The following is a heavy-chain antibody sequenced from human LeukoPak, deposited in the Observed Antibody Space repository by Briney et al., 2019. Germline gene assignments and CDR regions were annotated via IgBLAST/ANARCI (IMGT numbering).Heavy chain of an antibody. D-gene: IGHD4-23*01. J-gene: IGHJ5*02. CDR2: IIPFFGTA. V-gene: IGHV1-69*13. CDR1: GGTFSSYA. CDR3: ARDYGGNSGWFDP. Sequence: GASVKVSCKASGGTFSSYAISWVRQAPGQGLEWMGGIIPFFGTANYAQKFQGRVTLTADESTSTTYMELSSLRSEDTAVYYCARDYGGNSGWFDPWGQGTLVIVSS.